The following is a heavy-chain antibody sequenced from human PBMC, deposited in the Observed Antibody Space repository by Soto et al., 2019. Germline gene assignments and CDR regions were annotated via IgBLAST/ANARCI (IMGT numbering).Heavy chain of an antibody. D-gene: IGHD5-12*01. CDR2: IYYSGST. CDR1: GGSISSGDYY. Sequence: QVQLQEPGPGLVKPSQTLSLTCTVSGGSISSGDYYWSWLRQPPGKGLEWNGYIYYSGSTYYIPSLKRRVTISVDTSKHQLSLKLSSVTAADAAVYECASISGYSGYGHWGQGTLVTVS. V-gene: IGHV4-30-4*01. CDR3: ASISGYSGYGH. J-gene: IGHJ4*02.